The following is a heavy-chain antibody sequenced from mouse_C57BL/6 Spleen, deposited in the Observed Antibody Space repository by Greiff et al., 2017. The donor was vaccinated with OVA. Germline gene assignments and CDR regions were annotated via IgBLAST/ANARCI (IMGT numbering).Heavy chain of an antibody. CDR1: GYTFTSYW. J-gene: IGHJ2*01. D-gene: IGHD2-4*01. CDR3: ARSHDYDFDY. CDR2: IDPSDSET. V-gene: IGHV1-52*01. Sequence: QVQLQQPGAELVRPGSSVKLSCKASGYTFTSYWMHWVKQRPIQGLEWIGNIDPSDSETHSNQKFKDKATLTVDKSSSTAYMQLSSLTSEDSAVYYCARSHDYDFDYWGQGTTLTVSS.